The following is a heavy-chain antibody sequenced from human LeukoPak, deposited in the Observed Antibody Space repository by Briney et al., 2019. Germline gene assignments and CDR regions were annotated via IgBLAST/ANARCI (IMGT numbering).Heavy chain of an antibody. D-gene: IGHD1-1*01. CDR2: ISGSGGST. CDR1: GFTFSSYA. CDR3: ANWKKTWFPTDYFDY. J-gene: IGHJ4*02. V-gene: IGHV3-23*01. Sequence: GGSLRLSCAASGFTFSSYAMGWVRQAPGKGLEWVSAISGSGGSTYYADSVKGRFTISRDNSKNTLYLQMNSLRAEDTAVYYCANWKKTWFPTDYFDYWGQGILVTVSS.